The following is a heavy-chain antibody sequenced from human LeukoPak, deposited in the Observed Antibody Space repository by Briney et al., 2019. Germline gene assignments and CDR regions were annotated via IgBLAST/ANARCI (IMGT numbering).Heavy chain of an antibody. D-gene: IGHD3-22*01. Sequence: HPGGSLRLSCAASGFAVSTNYMSWVRQAPGKGLEWVSVIFSGDNTYYSDSVKGRFTISRDNSKNMLNLQMNSLRAEDTAVYYCAKDSGYYRWYSDYWGQGTLVTVSS. CDR1: GFAVSTNY. J-gene: IGHJ4*02. CDR2: IFSGDNT. V-gene: IGHV3-53*01. CDR3: AKDSGYYRWYSDY.